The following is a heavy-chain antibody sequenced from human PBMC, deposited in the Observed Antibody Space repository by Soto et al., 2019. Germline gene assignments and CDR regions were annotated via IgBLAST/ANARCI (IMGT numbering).Heavy chain of an antibody. D-gene: IGHD6-13*01. J-gene: IGHJ4*02. Sequence: GSLRLSCAASGFTFSSYGMHWVRQAPGKGLEWVAVIWYDGSNKYYADSVKGRFTISRDNSKNTLYLQMNSLRAEDTAVYYCARDSGIYSSSWYGGLEVGYWGQGTLVTVSS. V-gene: IGHV3-33*01. CDR2: IWYDGSNK. CDR3: ARDSGIYSSSWYGGLEVGY. CDR1: GFTFSSYG.